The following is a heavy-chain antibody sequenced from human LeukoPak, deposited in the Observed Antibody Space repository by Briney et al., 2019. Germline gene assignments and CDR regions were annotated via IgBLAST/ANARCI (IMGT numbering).Heavy chain of an antibody. V-gene: IGHV1-46*01. D-gene: IGHD4-23*01. Sequence: ASVKVSCKASGYTFTSYYMHWVRQAPGQGLEWMGIINPSGGSTSYAQKFQGRVTMTRDTPTSTVYMELSSLRSEDTAVYYCARAVARVDLFDYWGQGTLVTVSS. CDR1: GYTFTSYY. CDR3: ARAVARVDLFDY. CDR2: INPSGGST. J-gene: IGHJ4*02.